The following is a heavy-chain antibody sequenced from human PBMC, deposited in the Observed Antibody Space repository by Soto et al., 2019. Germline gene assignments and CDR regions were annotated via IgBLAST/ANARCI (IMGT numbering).Heavy chain of an antibody. CDR3: ASPGIAAAGTGDY. D-gene: IGHD6-13*01. V-gene: IGHV3-11*05. CDR1: GFTFSDYY. J-gene: IGHJ4*02. CDR2: ISSSSRYT. Sequence: QVQLVESGGGLVKPGGSLRLSCAASGFTFSDYYMSWIRQAPGKGLEWVSYISSSSRYTNYAASVKGRFTISRDNAKNSLYLQMHSLRAEDRAVYYCASPGIAAAGTGDYWGQGTLVTVSS.